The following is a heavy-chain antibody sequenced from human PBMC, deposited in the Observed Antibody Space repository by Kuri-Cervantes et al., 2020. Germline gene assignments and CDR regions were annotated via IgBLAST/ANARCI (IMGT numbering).Heavy chain of an antibody. CDR2: IVVGSGNT. Sequence: SVKVSCKASGFTFTSSAVQWVRQARGQRLEWIGWIVVGSGNTNYAQKFQERVTITRDMSTSTAYMELRSLRSDDTAVYYCARGSGRASDFGVVIPLDYWGQGTRVTVSS. J-gene: IGHJ4*02. CDR1: GFTFTSSA. V-gene: IGHV1-58*01. D-gene: IGHD3-3*01. CDR3: ARGSGRASDFGVVIPLDY.